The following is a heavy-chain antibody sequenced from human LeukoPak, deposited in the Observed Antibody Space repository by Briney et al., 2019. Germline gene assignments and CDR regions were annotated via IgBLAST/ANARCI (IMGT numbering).Heavy chain of an antibody. J-gene: IGHJ4*02. D-gene: IGHD3-9*01. Sequence: ASVKVSCKASGYTFAGYYMHWVRQAPGQGLEWMGIINPSGGSTSYAQKFQGRVTMTRDMSTSTVYMELSSLRSEDTAVYYCARDSDILTGYYAYWGQGTLVTVSS. V-gene: IGHV1-46*01. CDR1: GYTFAGYY. CDR2: INPSGGST. CDR3: ARDSDILTGYYAY.